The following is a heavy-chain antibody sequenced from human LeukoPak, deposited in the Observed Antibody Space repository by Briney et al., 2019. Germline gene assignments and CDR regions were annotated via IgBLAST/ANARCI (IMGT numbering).Heavy chain of an antibody. CDR2: ISSSSSYI. CDR3: ARDLPYDFWSGYYRGRYYYGMDV. CDR1: GFTFSSYS. J-gene: IGHJ6*02. D-gene: IGHD3-3*01. Sequence: PGGSLRLSCAASGFTFSSYSMNWVRQAPGKGLEWVSSISSSSSYIYYADSVKGRFTISRGNAKNSLYLQMNSLRAEDTAVYYCARDLPYDFWSGYYRGRYYYGMDVWGQGTTVTVSS. V-gene: IGHV3-21*01.